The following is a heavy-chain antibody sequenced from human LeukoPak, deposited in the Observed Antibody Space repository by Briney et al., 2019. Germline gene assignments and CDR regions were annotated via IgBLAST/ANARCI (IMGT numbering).Heavy chain of an antibody. Sequence: ASVKVSCKASGYTFTGYYMHWVRQAPGQGLEWMGWINPNSGGTNYAQKFEGRVTMTRDTSISTAYMELSRLRSNDTAVYYCARVGYYGSVDALDIWGQGTMVTVSS. V-gene: IGHV1-2*02. CDR2: INPNSGGT. D-gene: IGHD3-10*01. CDR3: ARVGYYGSVDALDI. CDR1: GYTFTGYY. J-gene: IGHJ3*02.